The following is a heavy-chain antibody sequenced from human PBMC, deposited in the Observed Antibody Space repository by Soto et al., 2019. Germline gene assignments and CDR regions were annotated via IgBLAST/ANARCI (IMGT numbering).Heavy chain of an antibody. Sequence: SVKVSCKASGGTFSSYTISWVRQAPGQGLEWMGRIIPILGIANYAQKFQGRVTITADKSTSTAYMELSSLRSEDTAVYYCARVALTGPNYYYGMDVWGQGTTVTVSS. D-gene: IGHD3-9*01. V-gene: IGHV1-69*02. J-gene: IGHJ6*02. CDR1: GGTFSSYT. CDR2: IIPILGIA. CDR3: ARVALTGPNYYYGMDV.